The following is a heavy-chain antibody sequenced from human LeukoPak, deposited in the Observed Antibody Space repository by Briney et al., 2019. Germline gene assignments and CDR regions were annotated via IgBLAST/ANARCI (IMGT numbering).Heavy chain of an antibody. J-gene: IGHJ5*02. Sequence: SQTLSLTCAVSGGSISSTGFSWSWLRQPPGKGLEWIANIYQSGSAYYNPSLKSRVTISLDRSKNQFSLKLSSVTAADTAVYYCARHASGWGNWFDPWGQGTLVTVSS. CDR2: IYQSGSA. CDR1: GGSISSTGFS. D-gene: IGHD6-19*01. CDR3: ARHASGWGNWFDP. V-gene: IGHV4-30-2*01.